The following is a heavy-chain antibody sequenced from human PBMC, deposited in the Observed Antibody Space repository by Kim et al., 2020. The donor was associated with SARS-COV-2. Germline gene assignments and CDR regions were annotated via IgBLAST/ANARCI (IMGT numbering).Heavy chain of an antibody. CDR2: ISYDGSNK. CDR1: GFTFSSYA. Sequence: GGSLRLSCAASGFTFSSYAMHWVRQAPGKGLEWVAVISYDGSNKYYADSVKGRFTISRDNSKNTLYLQMNSLRAEDTAVYYCERSYSGSYFAAFDIWGQG. J-gene: IGHJ3*02. CDR3: ERSYSGSYFAAFDI. D-gene: IGHD1-26*01. V-gene: IGHV3-30-3*01.